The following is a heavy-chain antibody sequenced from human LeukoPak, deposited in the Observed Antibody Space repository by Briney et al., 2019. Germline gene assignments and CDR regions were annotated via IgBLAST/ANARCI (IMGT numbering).Heavy chain of an antibody. Sequence: GGSLRLSCAASGFTFSSYAMSWVRQAPGKGLEWVSAISGSGGSTYYADSVKGRFTISRDNSKNTLYLQMNSLGAEDTAVYYCAKSRNYALLRSHDYWGQGTLVTVSS. D-gene: IGHD1-7*01. CDR1: GFTFSSYA. CDR3: AKSRNYALLRSHDY. J-gene: IGHJ4*02. CDR2: ISGSGGST. V-gene: IGHV3-23*01.